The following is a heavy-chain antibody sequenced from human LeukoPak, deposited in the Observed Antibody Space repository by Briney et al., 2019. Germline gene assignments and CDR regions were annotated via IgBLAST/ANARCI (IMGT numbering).Heavy chain of an antibody. CDR3: ARNDRGRPADY. J-gene: IGHJ4*02. CDR2: MHYSGTT. D-gene: IGHD1-26*01. CDR1: GGSISNSPYY. Sequence: SETLSLTCNASGGSISNSPYYWGWIGHPPGKGVECIGCMHYSGTTYHNPSLRSRVTISVDTSKNQFSLRQISVTAADTAVYYCARNDRGRPADYWGQGTLVTVSS. V-gene: IGHV4-39*01.